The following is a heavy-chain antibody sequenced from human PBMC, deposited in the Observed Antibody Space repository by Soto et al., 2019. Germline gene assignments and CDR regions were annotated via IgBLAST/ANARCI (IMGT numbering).Heavy chain of an antibody. CDR2: IIPIFGTA. CDR1: GGTFSSYA. D-gene: IGHD5-12*01. Sequence: QVQLVQSGAEVKKPGSSVKDSCKASGGTFSSYAISWVRQAPGQGLEWMGGIIPIFGTANYAQKFQGRVTITADKSTSTAYMELSSLRSEDTAVYYCARDLSGKTYYYYGMDVWGQGTTVTVSS. J-gene: IGHJ6*02. CDR3: ARDLSGKTYYYYGMDV. V-gene: IGHV1-69*06.